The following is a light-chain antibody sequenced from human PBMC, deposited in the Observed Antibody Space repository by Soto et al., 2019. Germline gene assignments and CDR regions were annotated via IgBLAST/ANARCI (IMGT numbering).Light chain of an antibody. CDR2: EVR. CDR3: STYTTSRTLV. CDR1: NSDVGGYEY. J-gene: IGLJ1*01. V-gene: IGLV2-14*01. Sequence: QSALTQPASVSGSPGQSITISCTGTNSDVGGYEYVAWYQQHPGKVPKLMISEVRNRPSGASNRFSGSRSGNTASLTISGLQAEDEADYYCSTYTTSRTLVFGSGTKVTVL.